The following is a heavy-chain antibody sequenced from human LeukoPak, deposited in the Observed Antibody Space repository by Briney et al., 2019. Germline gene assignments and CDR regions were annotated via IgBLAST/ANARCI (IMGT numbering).Heavy chain of an antibody. CDR1: GFTFSHNG. Sequence: PGGSLRLSCAASGFTFSHNGMHWVRQAPGKGLEWMSFIKNDGRDKYLADSVKGRFTISRDNSKNTLYLQMNSLRPEDTAVYYCAKDLHSGASCYWGQGTLVTVPS. CDR2: IKNDGRDK. D-gene: IGHD3-10*01. V-gene: IGHV3-30*02. CDR3: AKDLHSGASCY. J-gene: IGHJ4*02.